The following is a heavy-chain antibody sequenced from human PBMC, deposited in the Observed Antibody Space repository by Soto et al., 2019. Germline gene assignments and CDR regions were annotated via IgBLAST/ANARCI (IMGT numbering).Heavy chain of an antibody. D-gene: IGHD2-2*01. V-gene: IGHV1-69*13. J-gene: IGHJ4*02. CDR3: ARMGDIVLVPAAIKCLRNYVEAPFDY. CDR1: GGTFSSYA. Sequence: GASVKVSCKASGGTFSSYAISWVRQAPGQGLEWMGGIIPIFGTANYAQKFQGRVTITADESTSTAYMELSSLRSEDTAVYYCARMGDIVLVPAAIKCLRNYVEAPFDYWGQGTLVTVSS. CDR2: IIPIFGTA.